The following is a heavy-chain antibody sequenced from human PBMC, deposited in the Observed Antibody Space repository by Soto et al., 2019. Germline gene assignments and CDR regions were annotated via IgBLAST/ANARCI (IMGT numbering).Heavy chain of an antibody. CDR2: INPNSGGT. J-gene: IGHJ4*02. D-gene: IGHD3-22*01. CDR1: GYTFTGYY. CDR3: ARQRGYYDSSGYS. Sequence: QVPLVQSGAEVKKPGASVKVSCKSSGYTFTGYYIHWVRQAPGQGLEWMGWINPNSGGTNYAQKFQGRVTMTRGTSISTAYMELSRLRSDDTAVYFCARQRGYYDSSGYSWGQGTLVTVSS. V-gene: IGHV1-2*02.